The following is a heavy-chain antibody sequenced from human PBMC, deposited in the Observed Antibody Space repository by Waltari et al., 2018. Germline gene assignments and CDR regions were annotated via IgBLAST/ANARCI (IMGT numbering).Heavy chain of an antibody. Sequence: QVQLQQWGAGLLKPSETLSPTCAVYGGSFSGYYWSWIRQPPGKGLEWIGEINHSGSTNYNPSLKSRVTISVDTSKNQFSLKLSSVTAADTAVYYCARAGDSSGYYYTGIYYYGMDVWGQGTTVTVSS. CDR1: GGSFSGYY. V-gene: IGHV4-34*01. CDR3: ARAGDSSGYYYTGIYYYGMDV. J-gene: IGHJ6*02. D-gene: IGHD3-22*01. CDR2: INHSGST.